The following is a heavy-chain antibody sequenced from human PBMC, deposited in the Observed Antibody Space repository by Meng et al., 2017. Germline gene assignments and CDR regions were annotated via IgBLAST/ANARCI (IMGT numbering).Heavy chain of an antibody. J-gene: IGHJ2*01. D-gene: IGHD5-24*01. CDR2: IYTSGST. Sequence: LRLSCTVSGGSISSGSYYWSWIRQPAGKGLEWIGRIYTSGSTNYNPSLKSRVTISVDTSKNQFSLKLSSVTAADTAVYYCARDRRDGYNFRWYFDLWGHGTLVTVSS. CDR1: GGSISSGSYY. V-gene: IGHV4-61*02. CDR3: ARDRRDGYNFRWYFDL.